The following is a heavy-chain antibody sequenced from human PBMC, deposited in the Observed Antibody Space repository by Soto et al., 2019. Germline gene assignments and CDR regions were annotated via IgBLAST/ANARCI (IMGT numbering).Heavy chain of an antibody. V-gene: IGHV1-46*01. Sequence: QAQLVQSGAEVKEPGASVKASCKASGYTFTYDLMHWVRQAPGQGLEWVGIINPNDDYTAYAQKFQGRVTMTRDTSTSTVYMELGGLRFDDTATYYCARARYYAMDVWGQGTTVTVFS. CDR2: INPNDDYT. J-gene: IGHJ6*02. CDR3: ARARYYAMDV. CDR1: GYTFTYDL.